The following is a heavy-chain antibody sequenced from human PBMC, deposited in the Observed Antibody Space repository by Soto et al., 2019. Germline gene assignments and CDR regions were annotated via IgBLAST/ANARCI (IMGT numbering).Heavy chain of an antibody. V-gene: IGHV4-34*01. CDR3: ARVGSSWYLGYYYYCMDV. Sequence: SETLSLTCAVYGGSFSGYYWSWIRQPPGKGLEWIGEINHSGSTNYNPSLKSRVTISVDTSKNQFSLKLSSVTAADTAVYYCARVGSSWYLGYYYYCMDVWGKGTTVTVSS. CDR2: INHSGST. CDR1: GGSFSGYY. J-gene: IGHJ6*03. D-gene: IGHD6-13*01.